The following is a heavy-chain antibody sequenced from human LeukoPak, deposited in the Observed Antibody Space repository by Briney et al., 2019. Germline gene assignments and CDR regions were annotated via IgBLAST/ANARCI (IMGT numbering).Heavy chain of an antibody. CDR2: INPSGSST. V-gene: IGHV1-46*01. CDR1: GYAFTRHY. D-gene: IGHD1-26*01. J-gene: IGHJ5*02. CDR3: ARDNSVGDYAWWFDP. Sequence: ASVKVTCKASGYAFTRHYMHWVRQAPGQGLEWMGLINPSGSSTIYAQKFQGRVTMTRDMSTSTDYMELSSLRSEDTAVYYCARDNSVGDYAWWFDPWGQGTLVTVSS.